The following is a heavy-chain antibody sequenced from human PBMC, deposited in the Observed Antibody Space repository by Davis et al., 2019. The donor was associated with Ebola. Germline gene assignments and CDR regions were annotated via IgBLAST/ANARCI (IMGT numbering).Heavy chain of an antibody. V-gene: IGHV1-46*01. CDR1: GYSLTDYY. CDR3: AKGVKHILLVTGKLSLSDDYYYAMDV. D-gene: IGHD2-21*02. CDR2: INPSGGRT. Sequence: ASVKVSCKASGYSLTDYYIHWVRQAPGQGLEWMGVINPSGGRTSYAQKFQGRVTMTRDTSTSTVYMELSSLRSEDTAVYYCAKGVKHILLVTGKLSLSDDYYYAMDVWGQGTTVTVSS. J-gene: IGHJ6*02.